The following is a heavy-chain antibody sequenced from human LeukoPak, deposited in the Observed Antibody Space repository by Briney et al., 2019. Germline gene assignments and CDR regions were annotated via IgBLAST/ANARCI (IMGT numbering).Heavy chain of an antibody. CDR3: AKQFVDI. J-gene: IGHJ5*02. V-gene: IGHV3-23*01. D-gene: IGHD5-24*01. CDR2: ISESGGDT. Sequence: PGGSLRLSCAASAFAFSNYAMNWVRQAPGKGLEWVSSISESGGDTSYADSVKGRFTISGDNSKNTLYLQMNSLRAEDTAVYYCAKQFVDIWGQGTLVIVSS. CDR1: AFAFSNYA.